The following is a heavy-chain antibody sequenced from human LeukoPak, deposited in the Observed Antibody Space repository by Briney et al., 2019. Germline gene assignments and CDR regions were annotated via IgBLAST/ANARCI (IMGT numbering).Heavy chain of an antibody. J-gene: IGHJ4*02. CDR3: ARDWSSGWYPGLDY. V-gene: IGHV3-21*01. Sequence: GGSLRLSCAASGFTFSSYSMNWVRQAPGKGLEWVSSISSSSSYIYYADSVKGRFTVSRDNAKNSLYLQMNSLRAEDTAVYYCARDWSSGWYPGLDYWGQGTLVTVSS. D-gene: IGHD6-19*01. CDR2: ISSSSSYI. CDR1: GFTFSSYS.